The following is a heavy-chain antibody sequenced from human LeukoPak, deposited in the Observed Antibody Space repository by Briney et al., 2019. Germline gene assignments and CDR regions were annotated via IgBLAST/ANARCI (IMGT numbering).Heavy chain of an antibody. CDR3: ASLSLTSSRLNFDY. V-gene: IGHV3-48*02. CDR1: GFTSSSYS. Sequence: GGSLRLSCAASGFTSSSYSMNWVRQAPGKGLEWISYISSSSSIIYYADSVKGRFTISRDNDKNSLYLQMSSLSDEDTAVYHCASLSLTSSRLNFDYWGQGTLVTVSS. J-gene: IGHJ4*02. CDR2: ISSSSSII. D-gene: IGHD2/OR15-2a*01.